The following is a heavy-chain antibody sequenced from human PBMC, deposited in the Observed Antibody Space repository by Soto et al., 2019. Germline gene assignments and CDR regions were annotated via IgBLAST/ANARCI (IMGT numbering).Heavy chain of an antibody. CDR2: ISSSGSTI. CDR1: GFTFSSYE. CDR3: ARDGVVPAAIINYGMDV. Sequence: EVQLVESGGGLVQPGGSLRLSCAASGFTFSSYEMNWVRQAPGKGLEWVSYISSSGSTIYYADSVKGRFTISRDNAKNSLYLQMNSLRAEDTAVYYCARDGVVPAAIINYGMDVWGQGTTVTVSS. V-gene: IGHV3-48*03. J-gene: IGHJ6*02. D-gene: IGHD2-2*01.